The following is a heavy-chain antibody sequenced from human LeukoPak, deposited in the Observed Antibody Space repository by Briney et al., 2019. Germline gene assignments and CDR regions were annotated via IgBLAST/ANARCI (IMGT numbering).Heavy chain of an antibody. CDR3: AREASPRIAVAGTEIDY. J-gene: IGHJ4*02. V-gene: IGHV3-30*03. Sequence: GGSLRLSCAASGFTFSSYWMSWVRQAPGKGLEWVAVISYDGSNKYYADSVKGRFTISRDNSKNTLYLQMNSLRAEDTAVYYCAREASPRIAVAGTEIDYWGQGTLVTVSS. D-gene: IGHD6-19*01. CDR1: GFTFSSYW. CDR2: ISYDGSNK.